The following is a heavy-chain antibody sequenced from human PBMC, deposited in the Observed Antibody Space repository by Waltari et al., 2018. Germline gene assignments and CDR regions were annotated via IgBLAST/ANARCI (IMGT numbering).Heavy chain of an antibody. J-gene: IGHJ4*02. D-gene: IGHD4-17*01. Sequence: QVQLQESGPGLVKPSETLSLTCAVSGYSISSGYYWGWIRQPPGKGLEWIGSIYHSGSTYYNPSLKSRVTISVDTSKNQFSLKLSSVTAAGTAVYYCARMGEGDYISRVFDYWGQGTLVTVSS. CDR2: IYHSGST. CDR3: ARMGEGDYISRVFDY. V-gene: IGHV4-38-2*01. CDR1: GYSISSGYY.